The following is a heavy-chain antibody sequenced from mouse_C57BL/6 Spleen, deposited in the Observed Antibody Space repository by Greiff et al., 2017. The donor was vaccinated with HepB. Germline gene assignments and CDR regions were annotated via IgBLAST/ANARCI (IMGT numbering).Heavy chain of an antibody. D-gene: IGHD1-1*01. CDR2: IWGVGST. Sequence: VKLVESGPGLVAPSQSLSITCTVSGFSLTSYGVDWVRQSPGKGLEWLGVIWGVGSTNYNSALKSRLSISKDNSKSQVFLKMNSLQTDDTARYYCASGRGCYGSGGFAYWGQGTLVTVSA. V-gene: IGHV2-6*01. CDR3: ASGRGCYGSGGFAY. J-gene: IGHJ3*01. CDR1: GFSLTSYG.